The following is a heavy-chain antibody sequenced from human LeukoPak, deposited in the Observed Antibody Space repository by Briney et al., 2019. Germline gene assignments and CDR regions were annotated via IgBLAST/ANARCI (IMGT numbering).Heavy chain of an antibody. Sequence: SETLSLTCTVSGGSVSSGSYYWSWIRQPPGKGLEWIGYIYYSGSTNYNPSLKSRVTISVDTSKNQFSLKLSSVTAADTAVYYCARGGDGYPHPHYFDYWGQGTLVTVSS. CDR2: IYYSGST. D-gene: IGHD5-24*01. J-gene: IGHJ4*02. CDR3: ARGGDGYPHPHYFDY. V-gene: IGHV4-61*01. CDR1: GGSVSSGSYY.